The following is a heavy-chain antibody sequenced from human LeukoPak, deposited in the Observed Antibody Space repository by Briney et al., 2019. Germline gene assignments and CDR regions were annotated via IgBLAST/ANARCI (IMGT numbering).Heavy chain of an antibody. V-gene: IGHV4-59*01. Sequence: SETLSLTCTVSGGSISSYYWSWIRQPPGKGLAWIGYIYYSGSTNYNPSLKSGVTISVDTSKNQFSLRLGSATAADTAVYYCARVRMVRGVILKGYFDYWGQGTLVTVSS. CDR2: IYYSGST. J-gene: IGHJ4*02. D-gene: IGHD3-10*01. CDR3: ARVRMVRGVILKGYFDY. CDR1: GGSISSYY.